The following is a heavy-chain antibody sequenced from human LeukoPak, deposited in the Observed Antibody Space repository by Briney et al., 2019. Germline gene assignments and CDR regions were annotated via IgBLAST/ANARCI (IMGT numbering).Heavy chain of an antibody. D-gene: IGHD6-13*01. CDR1: GFTFSSYE. J-gene: IGHJ3*02. CDR3: AIEIAGDAFDI. V-gene: IGHV3-48*03. CDR2: ISSSGSTI. Sequence: PGGSLRLSCAASGFTFSSYEMNWVRQAPGKGLEWVSYISSSGSTIYHADSVKGRFTISRDNAKNSLYLQMNSLRAEDTAVYYCAIEIAGDAFDIWGQGTMVTVSS.